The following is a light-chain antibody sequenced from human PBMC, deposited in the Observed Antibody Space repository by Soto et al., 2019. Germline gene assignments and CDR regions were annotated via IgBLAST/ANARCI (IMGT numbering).Light chain of an antibody. CDR2: AS. CDR3: QHYGTSAL. Sequence: EIVVTQSPGTMSLSPGERATLSCRASQIVSDSYLAWYQQKPGQAPRLLIYASSRATGIPDRFSGSGSGTDFTLTISRLEPEDFAVYYCQHYGTSALFGPGTKVDIK. CDR1: QIVSDSY. J-gene: IGKJ3*01. V-gene: IGKV3-20*01.